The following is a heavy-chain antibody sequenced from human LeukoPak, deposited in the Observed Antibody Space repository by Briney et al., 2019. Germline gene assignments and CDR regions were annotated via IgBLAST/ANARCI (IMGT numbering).Heavy chain of an antibody. J-gene: IGHJ6*02. CDR1: GFTLSTSE. V-gene: IGHV3-48*03. CDR2: ISSSGSTI. Sequence: LAGGSLRLSCAASGFTLSTSEMNWVRQAPGKGLEWVSYISSSGSTIYYADSVKGQFTISRDSAKISLYLQMHSLRAEDTAVYYWSRLRSSYGRGMDVWGQGTTVTVSS. CDR3: SRLRSSYGRGMDV. D-gene: IGHD5-18*01.